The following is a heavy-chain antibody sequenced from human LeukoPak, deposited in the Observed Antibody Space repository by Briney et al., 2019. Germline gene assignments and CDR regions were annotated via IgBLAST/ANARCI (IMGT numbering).Heavy chain of an antibody. CDR1: GFTFSDAW. J-gene: IGHJ4*02. Sequence: KPGGSLRLSCAASGFTFSDAWMNWVRQAPGKGLEWVGRIKSKAHGATTDYAAPVKGRFTISRDDSKNALYLQMNSLETEDTAVYYCTTGRVQGQAVAGTGGFDYWGQGTLVTVSP. V-gene: IGHV3-15*01. D-gene: IGHD6-19*01. CDR3: TTGRVQGQAVAGTGGFDY. CDR2: IKSKAHGATT.